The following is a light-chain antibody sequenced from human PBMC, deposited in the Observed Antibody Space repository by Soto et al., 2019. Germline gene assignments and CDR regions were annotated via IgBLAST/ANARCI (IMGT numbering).Light chain of an antibody. CDR2: DTS. CDR3: QQYNTWRSIS. V-gene: IGKV3-15*01. Sequence: EIVMTQSPATLSVSPGERATLSCRASQSVSSKLAWYQHKPGQAPRLLIYDTSTSAAGIPARFTGSGSGTNFTLTLISLQAEDFAVYYCQQYNTWRSISFGQGTRLESK. J-gene: IGKJ5*01. CDR1: QSVSSK.